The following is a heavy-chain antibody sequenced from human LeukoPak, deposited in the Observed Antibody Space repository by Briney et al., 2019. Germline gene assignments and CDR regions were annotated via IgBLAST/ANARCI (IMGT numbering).Heavy chain of an antibody. D-gene: IGHD2-2*01. Sequence: GGSLRPSCAASGFTFDDYGMSWVRQAPGKELEWVSGINWNGGSTGYADSVKGRFTISRDNAKNSLYLQMNSPRAEDTALYYCARGRTGHCSSTSCPEYYMDVWGKGTTVTVSS. CDR3: ARGRTGHCSSTSCPEYYMDV. V-gene: IGHV3-20*04. CDR1: GFTFDDYG. CDR2: INWNGGST. J-gene: IGHJ6*03.